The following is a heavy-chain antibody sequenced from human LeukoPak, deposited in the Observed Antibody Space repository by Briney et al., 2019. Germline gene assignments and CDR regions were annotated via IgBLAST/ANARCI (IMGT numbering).Heavy chain of an antibody. CDR2: ISSSSSYI. CDR1: GFTFSSYS. CDR3: ARGGGHDYGDDDY. J-gene: IGHJ4*02. Sequence: GGSLRLSCAASGFTFSSYSMNWVRQAPGKGLEWVSSISSSSSYIYYADSVKGRFTISRDNAKNSLYLQMNSLRAEDTAVYYCARGGGHDYGDDDYWGQGTLVTVSS. D-gene: IGHD4-17*01. V-gene: IGHV3-21*01.